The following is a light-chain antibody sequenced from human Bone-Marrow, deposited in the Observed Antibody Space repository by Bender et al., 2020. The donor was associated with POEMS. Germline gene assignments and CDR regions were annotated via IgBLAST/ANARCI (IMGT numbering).Light chain of an antibody. J-gene: IGLJ2*01. CDR2: SNY. V-gene: IGLV1-44*01. CDR3: SSFTSRTTLL. CDR1: DSNFGGNN. Sequence: QSVLTQPPSASGTPGQSVIISCSGTDSNFGGNNVNWYQHLPGTAPRLVVYSNYQRPSGVPDRFSGSKSGNTASLTISGLQAEDEAEYYCSSFTSRTTLLFGGGTKLTVL.